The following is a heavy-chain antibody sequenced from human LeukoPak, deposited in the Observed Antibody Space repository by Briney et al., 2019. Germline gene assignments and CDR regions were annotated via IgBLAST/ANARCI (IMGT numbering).Heavy chain of an antibody. CDR1: GFTFNSYS. J-gene: IGHJ4*02. V-gene: IGHV3-21*01. CDR3: ARDPLELRLTPFDY. D-gene: IGHD5-24*01. Sequence: SGGSLRLSCAASGFTFNSYSMNWVRQAPGKGLEWVSSISSSSSYIYYVDSVKGRFTISRDNAKNSLYLQMNCLRAEDTAVYYCARDPLELRLTPFDYWGQGTLVTVSS. CDR2: ISSSSSYI.